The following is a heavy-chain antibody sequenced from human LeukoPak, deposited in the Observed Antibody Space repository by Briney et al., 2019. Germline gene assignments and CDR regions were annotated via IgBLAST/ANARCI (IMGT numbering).Heavy chain of an antibody. Sequence: GGSLRLSCVASGFSFSNYWMYWGRQAPGKGLVWVSRINSDGSYTDYADSAKGRFTISRDNAKDTLYLQMNSLRADDTAVYYCASADNWPSGGAWGQGTLVTVSS. CDR1: GFSFSNYW. J-gene: IGHJ5*02. D-gene: IGHD1-1*01. CDR2: INSDGSYT. CDR3: ASADNWPSGGA. V-gene: IGHV3-74*01.